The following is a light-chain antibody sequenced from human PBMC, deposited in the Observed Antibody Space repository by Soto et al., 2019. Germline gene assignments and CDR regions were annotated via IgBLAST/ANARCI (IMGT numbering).Light chain of an antibody. CDR2: DVN. V-gene: IGLV2-11*01. Sequence: QSVLTQPRSVSGSPGQSVTISCTGTSNYVSWYQQYPGKAPKLIISDVNKRPSGVPDRFSGSKSGRTASLTISGLLAEDEADYYCCSFAGSYTSFVFATGTKVTVL. J-gene: IGLJ1*01. CDR3: CSFAGSYTSFV. CDR1: SNY.